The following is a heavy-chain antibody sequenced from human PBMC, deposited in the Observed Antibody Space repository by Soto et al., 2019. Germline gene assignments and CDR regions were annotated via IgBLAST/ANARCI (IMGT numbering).Heavy chain of an antibody. CDR2: IYWNDDK. Sequence: SGPTLVNPTQTLTLTCTFSGFSLSTSGVGVGWIRQPPGKALEWLALIYWNDDKRYSPSLKSRLTITKDTSKNQVVLTMTNMDPVDTATYYCAHSNMLGYSGYDSIDYWGQGTLVTVSS. CDR1: GFSLSTSGVG. D-gene: IGHD5-12*01. J-gene: IGHJ4*02. CDR3: AHSNMLGYSGYDSIDY. V-gene: IGHV2-5*01.